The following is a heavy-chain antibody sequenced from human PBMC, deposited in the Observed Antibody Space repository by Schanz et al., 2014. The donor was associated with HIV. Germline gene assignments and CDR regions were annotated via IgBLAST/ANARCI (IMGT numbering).Heavy chain of an antibody. CDR1: GFTFSNYA. CDR3: ALSRPSGYGGSWYFDL. V-gene: IGHV3-23*04. D-gene: IGHD2-15*01. CDR2: ISGSSIT. J-gene: IGHJ2*01. Sequence: VQLVESGGGLVQPGGSLRLSCAASGFTFSNYAMTWVRQAPGKGLEWVSAISGSSITYSADSVKGRFTISRDNSKNTLYLQMNSLRAEDTAVYYCALSRPSGYGGSWYFDLWGRGTLVAVSS.